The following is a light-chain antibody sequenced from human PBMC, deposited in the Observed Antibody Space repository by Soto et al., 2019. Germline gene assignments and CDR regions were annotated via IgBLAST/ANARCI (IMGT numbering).Light chain of an antibody. Sequence: EIVLTQSPATLSSSPGERATLSCRASQSVSSYLAWYQQKPGQAPRLLIYDASDRATGIPARFSGSGSGTDFTLTISSLEPEDFAVYYCQQRSNWPRTIGQGTKVEIK. CDR2: DAS. CDR1: QSVSSY. V-gene: IGKV3-11*01. CDR3: QQRSNWPRT. J-gene: IGKJ1*01.